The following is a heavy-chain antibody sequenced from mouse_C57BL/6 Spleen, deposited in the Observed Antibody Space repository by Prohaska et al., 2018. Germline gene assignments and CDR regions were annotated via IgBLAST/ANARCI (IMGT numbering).Heavy chain of an antibody. CDR3: ARLLGDY. V-gene: IGHV4-1*01. J-gene: IGHJ4*01. CDR2: INSDSRTI. Sequence: EVNLLQSGGGLLQPGGSLKLLCAASGIDFSRYWLSWVRRAPGKGVEWIGEINSDSRTINYAPSLKDKFIISRDNAKNTLYLQMSKVRPEDTALYYCARLLGDYWGQGTSVTVSS. CDR1: GIDFSRYW.